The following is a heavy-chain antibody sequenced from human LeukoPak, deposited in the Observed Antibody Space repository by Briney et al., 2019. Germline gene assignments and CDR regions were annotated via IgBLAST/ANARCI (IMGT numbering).Heavy chain of an antibody. CDR2: FDPEDGET. Sequence: VASVKVSCKASGYTFTNYGISWVRQAPGKGLEWMGGFDPEDGETIYAQKFQGRVTMTEDTSTDTAYMELSSLRSEDTAVYYCATEAVVVPPSRAFDIWGQGTMVTVSS. CDR1: GYTFTNYG. CDR3: ATEAVVVPPSRAFDI. J-gene: IGHJ3*02. V-gene: IGHV1-24*01. D-gene: IGHD2-15*01.